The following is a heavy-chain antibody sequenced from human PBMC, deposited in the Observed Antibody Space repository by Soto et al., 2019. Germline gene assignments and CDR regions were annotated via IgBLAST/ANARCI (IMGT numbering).Heavy chain of an antibody. Sequence: GGSLRLSCAASGFTFSSYAMSWVHQAPGKGLEWVSAISGSGGSTYYADSVKGRFTISRDNSKNTLYLQMNSLRAEDTAVYYCAKDLKPRGTMIGDWGQGTMVTVSS. D-gene: IGHD3-22*01. V-gene: IGHV3-23*01. CDR1: GFTFSSYA. CDR2: ISGSGGST. CDR3: AKDLKPRGTMIGD. J-gene: IGHJ3*01.